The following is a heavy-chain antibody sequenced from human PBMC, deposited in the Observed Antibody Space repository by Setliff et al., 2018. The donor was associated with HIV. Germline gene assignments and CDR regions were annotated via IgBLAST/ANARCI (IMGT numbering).Heavy chain of an antibody. CDR3: ASPYYYDSSGYYGYYFDY. Sequence: SVKVSCKASGGTFSSYAISWVRQAPGQGLEWMGGLIPILGIANYAQKFQGRVTITADKSTSTAYMELSSLRSEDTAVYYCASPYYYDSSGYYGYYFDYWGQGTLVTVSS. CDR2: LIPILGIA. J-gene: IGHJ4*02. V-gene: IGHV1-69*10. D-gene: IGHD3-22*01. CDR1: GGTFSSYA.